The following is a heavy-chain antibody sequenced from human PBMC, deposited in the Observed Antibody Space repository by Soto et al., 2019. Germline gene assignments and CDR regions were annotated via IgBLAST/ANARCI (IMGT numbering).Heavy chain of an antibody. D-gene: IGHD6-13*01. CDR1: GFTFSSYA. CDR3: AKRLRHSSSWYYIDY. Sequence: GGSLRLSCAASGFTFSSYAMSWVRQAPGKGLEWVSAISGGGGSTYYAESVKGRFTISRDNSKNTLYLQMNSLRAEDTAVYYCAKRLRHSSSWYYIDYWGQGTLVTVSS. CDR2: ISGGGGST. V-gene: IGHV3-23*01. J-gene: IGHJ4*02.